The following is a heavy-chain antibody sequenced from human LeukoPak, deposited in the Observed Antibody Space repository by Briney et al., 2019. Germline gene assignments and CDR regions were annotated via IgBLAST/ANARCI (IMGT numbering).Heavy chain of an antibody. CDR1: GYTFTGYY. J-gene: IGHJ4*02. Sequence: GASVKVSCKASGYTFTGYYMHWVRQAPGQGLEWMGWINPNSGGTNYAQKFQGRVTMTRDTSISTAYMELSRLRSDDTAVYYCARGGLSVAMIHPNFDYWGQGTLVTVSS. CDR2: INPNSGGT. CDR3: ARGGLSVAMIHPNFDY. V-gene: IGHV1-2*02. D-gene: IGHD5-12*01.